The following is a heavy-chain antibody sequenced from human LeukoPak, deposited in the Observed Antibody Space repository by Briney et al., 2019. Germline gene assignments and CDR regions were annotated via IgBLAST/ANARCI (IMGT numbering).Heavy chain of an antibody. Sequence: ASVKVSCKASGYTFTSYAISWVRQAPGQGLEWMGGIIPIFGTANYAQKFQGRVTITADESTSTAYMELSSLRSEDTAVYYCARDRGSSWYGYFDYWGQGTLVTVSS. CDR3: ARDRGSSWYGYFDY. V-gene: IGHV1-69*13. CDR1: GYTFTSYA. CDR2: IIPIFGTA. J-gene: IGHJ4*02. D-gene: IGHD6-13*01.